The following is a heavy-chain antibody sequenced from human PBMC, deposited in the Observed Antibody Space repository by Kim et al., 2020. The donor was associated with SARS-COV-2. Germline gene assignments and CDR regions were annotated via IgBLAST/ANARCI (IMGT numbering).Heavy chain of an antibody. Sequence: GGSLRLSCAASGFTFSSYSMHWVRQAPGKGLEWVSYICSSRSTIYYADSVKGRFTISRDNSKNSLYLQMNSLRAEDTAVYYCARDGGFLEWSDIDYWGQGTLVTVSS. CDR1: GFTFSSYS. CDR2: ICSSRSTI. CDR3: ARDGGFLEWSDIDY. V-gene: IGHV3-48*01. J-gene: IGHJ4*02. D-gene: IGHD3-3*01.